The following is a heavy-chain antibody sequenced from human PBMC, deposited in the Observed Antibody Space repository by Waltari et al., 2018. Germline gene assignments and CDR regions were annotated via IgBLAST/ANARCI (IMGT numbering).Heavy chain of an antibody. D-gene: IGHD3-3*01. CDR3: ARGLYYDCWSGYPLDWYFDL. Sequence: QVQLQESGPGLVKPSQTLSLTCTVSGGSISSGGYYWSWIRQHPGKGLEWIGYIYYSGSTYHNPSLKSLVTISVDTSKNQFSLKLSSVTAADTAVYYCARGLYYDCWSGYPLDWYFDLWGRGTLVTVSS. J-gene: IGHJ2*01. V-gene: IGHV4-31*01. CDR2: IYYSGST. CDR1: GGSISSGGYY.